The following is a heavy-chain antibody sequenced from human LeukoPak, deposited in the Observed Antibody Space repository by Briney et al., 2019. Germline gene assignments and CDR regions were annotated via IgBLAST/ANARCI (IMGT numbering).Heavy chain of an antibody. CDR2: IYYSGST. D-gene: IGHD4-17*01. CDR1: GGSISSYY. V-gene: IGHV4-59*01. Sequence: PSETLSLTCTVSGGSISSYYWSWIRQPPGKGLEWIGYIYYSGSTNYNPSLKSRVTISVDTSKNQFSLKLSSVTAADTAVYYCARLTYGDNYAFDIWGQGTMVTVSS. CDR3: ARLTYGDNYAFDI. J-gene: IGHJ3*02.